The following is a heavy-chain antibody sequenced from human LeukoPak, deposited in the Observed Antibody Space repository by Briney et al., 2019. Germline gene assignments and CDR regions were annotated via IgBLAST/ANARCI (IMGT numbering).Heavy chain of an antibody. CDR2: IKQDGSEK. V-gene: IGHV3-7*03. CDR3: AKDNYGDYLGGWFDP. J-gene: IGHJ5*02. Sequence: GGSLRLSCAASGFIFSSYWMSWVRQAPGKGLEWVANIKQDGSEKYYVDSVKGRFTISRDNAKNSLYLQMNSLRAEDTAVYYCAKDNYGDYLGGWFDPWGQGTLVTVSS. CDR1: GFIFSSYW. D-gene: IGHD4-17*01.